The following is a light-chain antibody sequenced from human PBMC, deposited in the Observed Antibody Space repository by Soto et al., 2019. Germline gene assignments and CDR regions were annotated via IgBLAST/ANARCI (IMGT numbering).Light chain of an antibody. J-gene: IGLJ1*01. CDR1: SSNIGAGYD. CDR3: QSYDSSLIVSKV. V-gene: IGLV1-40*01. CDR2: ANS. Sequence: VLTQPASVSGAPGQRVTISCSGSSSNIGAGYDVQWYRQFPGTAPKLIIYANSDRPSGVPDRFSGSKSGTSASLAITGLQAEDEADYYCQSYDSSLIVSKVFGTGTKVTVL.